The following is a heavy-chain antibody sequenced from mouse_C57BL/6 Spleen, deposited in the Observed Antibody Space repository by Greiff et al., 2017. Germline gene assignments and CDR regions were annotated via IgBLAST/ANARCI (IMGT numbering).Heavy chain of an antibody. Sequence: QVQLKESGPELVKPGASVKISCKASGYAFSSSWMNWVKQRPGKGLEWIGRIYPGDGDTNYNGKFKGKDTLTADKSSSTAYMQLSSLTSEDSAVYFCARWGGPSFDYWGQGTTLTVSS. CDR1: GYAFSSSW. V-gene: IGHV1-82*01. J-gene: IGHJ2*01. D-gene: IGHD2-10*02. CDR2: IYPGDGDT. CDR3: ARWGGPSFDY.